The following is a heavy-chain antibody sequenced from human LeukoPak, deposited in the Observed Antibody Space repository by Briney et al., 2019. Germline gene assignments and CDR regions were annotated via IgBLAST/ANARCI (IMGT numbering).Heavy chain of an antibody. CDR1: GGSFSGYY. Sequence: SETLSLTCAVYGGSFSGYYWSWIRQPPGKGLEWIGEINHSGSTNYNPSLKSRVTISVDTSKNQFSLKLSSVAAADTAVYYCAREYGSFDYWGQGTLVTVSS. V-gene: IGHV4-34*01. D-gene: IGHD1-26*01. J-gene: IGHJ4*02. CDR2: INHSGST. CDR3: AREYGSFDY.